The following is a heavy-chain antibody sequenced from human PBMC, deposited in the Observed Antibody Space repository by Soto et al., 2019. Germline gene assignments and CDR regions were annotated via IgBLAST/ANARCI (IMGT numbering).Heavy chain of an antibody. Sequence: MXLFCEACEFTASRYAMSWVRKAPGKGLEWVSAISGSCGSTYYADSVKGRFTISRDNSKNTLYLQMNSLRAEDTAVYYCAKDHRITMIVVVITLDYWGQGTLVTVSS. J-gene: IGHJ4*02. CDR2: ISGSCGST. CDR1: EFTASRYA. CDR3: AKDHRITMIVVVITLDY. V-gene: IGHV3-23*01. D-gene: IGHD3-22*01.